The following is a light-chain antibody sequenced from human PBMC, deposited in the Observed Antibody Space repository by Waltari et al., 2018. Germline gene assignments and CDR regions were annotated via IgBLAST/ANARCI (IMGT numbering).Light chain of an antibody. J-gene: IGLJ2*01. V-gene: IGLV2-23*02. CDR2: EVT. CDR1: RSDIGRYNL. CDR3: CSYAGARGLI. Sequence: QSALTQPASVSGSPGQSITISCTGTRSDIGRYNLVSWYQQHPGQAPKLLLYEVTERHSGVFNRFSGSKSGNTASLTISGLQAEDEADYYCCSYAGARGLIFGGGTKVTV.